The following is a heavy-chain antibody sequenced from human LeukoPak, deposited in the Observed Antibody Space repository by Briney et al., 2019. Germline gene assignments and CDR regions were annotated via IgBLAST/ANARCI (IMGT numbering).Heavy chain of an antibody. V-gene: IGHV3-23*01. J-gene: IGHJ4*02. CDR3: AKAADYYYDSSGYYYVGNSPTFDY. D-gene: IGHD3-22*01. CDR1: GFTFSSDA. CDR2: ISGSGGST. Sequence: PGGSLRLSCAASGFTFSSDAMSWVRQAPGKGLEWVSAISGSGGSTYYADSVKGRFTISRDNSKNTLYLQMNSLRAEDTAVYYCAKAADYYYDSSGYYYVGNSPTFDYWGQGTLVTVSS.